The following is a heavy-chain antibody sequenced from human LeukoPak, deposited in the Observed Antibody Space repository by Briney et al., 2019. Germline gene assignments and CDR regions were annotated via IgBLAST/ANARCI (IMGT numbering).Heavy chain of an antibody. CDR3: ATSLYYYDSSGYYYGRGFVY. V-gene: IGHV1-18*01. CDR2: ISAYNGNT. D-gene: IGHD3-22*01. Sequence: ASVKVSCKASGYTFTSYGISWVRQAPGQGLEWMGWISAYNGNTNYAQKLQGRVTMTTDTFTSTAYMDVRSLRSDDTAVYYCATSLYYYDSSGYYYGRGFVYWGQGTLVTVSS. CDR1: GYTFTSYG. J-gene: IGHJ4*02.